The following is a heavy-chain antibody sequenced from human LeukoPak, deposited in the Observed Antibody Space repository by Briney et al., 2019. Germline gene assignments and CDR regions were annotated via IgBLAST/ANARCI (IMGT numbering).Heavy chain of an antibody. D-gene: IGHD6-19*01. CDR2: ISSSSSYI. Sequence: GGSLRLSCAASGFTFSSYSMNWVRQAPGKGLEWVSSISSSSSYIYYADSVKGRFTISRDNAKNSLYLQMNSLRAEDTAVYYYARAREVAGFDAFDIWGQGTMVTVSS. CDR1: GFTFSSYS. CDR3: ARAREVAGFDAFDI. V-gene: IGHV3-21*01. J-gene: IGHJ3*02.